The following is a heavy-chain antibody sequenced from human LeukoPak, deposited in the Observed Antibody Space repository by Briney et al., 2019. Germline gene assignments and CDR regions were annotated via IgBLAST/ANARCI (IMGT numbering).Heavy chain of an antibody. CDR3: ARDYIRYFDWLLTSERAFDI. V-gene: IGHV3-7*01. CDR1: GFTFSSYW. Sequence: GGSLRLSYAASGFTFSSYWMSWVRQAPGKGLEWVANIKQDGSEKYYVDSVKGRFTISRDNAKNSLYLQMNSLRAEDTAVYYSARDYIRYFDWLLTSERAFDIWGQGTMVTVSS. D-gene: IGHD3-9*01. J-gene: IGHJ3*02. CDR2: IKQDGSEK.